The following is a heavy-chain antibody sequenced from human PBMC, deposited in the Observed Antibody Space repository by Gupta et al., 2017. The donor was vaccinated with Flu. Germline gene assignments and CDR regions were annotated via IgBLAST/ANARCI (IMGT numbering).Heavy chain of an antibody. Sequence: MSWVRQAPGKGVEWVSIISAGGDKTADAESVKGRFAISRDKSKNMLYLQMNSLRVEDTAVYYCAKDARQQQPRLGDSWIDSWGQGTLVTVSS. CDR3: AKDARQQQPRLGDSWIDS. D-gene: IGHD3-3*01. J-gene: IGHJ5*01. CDR2: ISAGGDKT. V-gene: IGHV3-23*01.